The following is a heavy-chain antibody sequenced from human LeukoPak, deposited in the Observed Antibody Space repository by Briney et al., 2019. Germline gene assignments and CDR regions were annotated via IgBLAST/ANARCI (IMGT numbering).Heavy chain of an antibody. J-gene: IGHJ4*02. CDR3: AREASSGYFDY. CDR2: IYHSGST. D-gene: IGHD1-26*01. Sequence: PSETLSLTCTVSVGSISSYYWSWIRQPPGKGLEWIGYIYHSGSTNYNPSLKSRVTISVDTSKNQFSLKLSSVTAADTAVYYCAREASSGYFDYWGQGTLVTVSS. V-gene: IGHV4-59*01. CDR1: VGSISSYY.